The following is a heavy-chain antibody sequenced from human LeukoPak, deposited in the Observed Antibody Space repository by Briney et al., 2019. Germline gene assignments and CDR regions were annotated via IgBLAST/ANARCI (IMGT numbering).Heavy chain of an antibody. Sequence: SETLSLTCTVSGGSISSYYWSWIRQPPGKGLERIRYIYYSGSTNYNPSLKSRVTISVDTSKNQFSLKLSSVTAADTAVYYCARAPGDLYYYYGMDVWGQGTTVTVSS. CDR2: IYYSGST. V-gene: IGHV4-59*01. CDR3: ARAPGDLYYYYGMDV. D-gene: IGHD4-17*01. J-gene: IGHJ6*02. CDR1: GGSISSYY.